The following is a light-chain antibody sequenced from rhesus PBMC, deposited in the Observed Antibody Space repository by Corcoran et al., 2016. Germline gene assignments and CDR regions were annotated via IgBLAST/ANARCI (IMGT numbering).Light chain of an antibody. V-gene: IGKV2-104*02. J-gene: IGKJ2*01. CDR3: MQALEFPYS. CDR1: QSLLDSEDGNTY. CDR2: EVS. Sequence: DIVMTQTPLSLPVTPGEPASISCRSSQSLLDSEDGNTYLDWYLQKPGQSPQLLMYEVSNRASGVPDRFRCSGSDNDFTLEISRVEAEDVGCYYCMQALEFPYSFGQGTKVEIK.